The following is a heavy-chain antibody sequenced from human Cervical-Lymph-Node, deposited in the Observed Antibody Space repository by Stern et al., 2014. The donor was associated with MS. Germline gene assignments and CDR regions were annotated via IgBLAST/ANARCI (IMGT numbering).Heavy chain of an antibody. D-gene: IGHD1-14*01. CDR1: GFTFSSYS. CDR3: ARGLSPTTYFDY. V-gene: IGHV3-21*01. CDR2: ISSTSNFI. J-gene: IGHJ4*02. Sequence: EVQLVESGGGLVKPGGSLRLSCAASGFTFSSYSMTWVRQAPGMGLEWVSSISSTSNFIYHADSMKGRFTISRDNAKNSLYLQMNSLRADDAAVYYCARGLSPTTYFDYWGQGTLVAVSS.